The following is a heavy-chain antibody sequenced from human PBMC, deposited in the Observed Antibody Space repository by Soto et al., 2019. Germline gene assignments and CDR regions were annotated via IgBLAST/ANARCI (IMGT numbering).Heavy chain of an antibody. V-gene: IGHV5-51*01. Sequence: PGESLKISCKGSGYSFTNYWIAWVRQMPGQGLEWMGIIYPGDSDTTYNPSVQGHVTISVDKSISTAYLQWASLEASDTAMYYCARQKLWMATINNAAFDIWGQGTMVTVSS. J-gene: IGHJ3*02. CDR3: ARQKLWMATINNAAFDI. CDR1: GYSFTNYW. D-gene: IGHD2-21*01. CDR2: IYPGDSDT.